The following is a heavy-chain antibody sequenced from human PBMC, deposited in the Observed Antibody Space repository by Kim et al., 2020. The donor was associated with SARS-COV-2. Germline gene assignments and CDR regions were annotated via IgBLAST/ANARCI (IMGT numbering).Heavy chain of an antibody. V-gene: IGHV4-39*01. CDR3: ATRWPLGPFDY. D-gene: IGHD3-16*01. Sequence: SETLSLTCTVSGGSISSSSYYWGWIRQPPGKGLEWIGSIYYSGSTYYNPSLKSRVTISVDTSKNQFSLKLSSVTAADTAVYYCATRWPLGPFDYWGQGTLVTVSS. J-gene: IGHJ4*02. CDR2: IYYSGST. CDR1: GGSISSSSYY.